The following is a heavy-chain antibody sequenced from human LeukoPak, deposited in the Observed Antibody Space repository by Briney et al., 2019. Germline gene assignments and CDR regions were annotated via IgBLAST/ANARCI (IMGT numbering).Heavy chain of an antibody. J-gene: IGHJ4*02. CDR1: GFTFSSYA. CDR3: ARVGISGGYYDY. CDR2: ISYDGSNK. D-gene: IGHD1-26*01. Sequence: GGSLRLSCAASGFTFSSYAMHWVRQAPGKGLEWVAVISYDGSNKYYADSVKGRFTISRDNAKNTLYLQMNSLRAEDTAVYYCARVGISGGYYDYWGQGTLVTVSS. V-gene: IGHV3-30-3*01.